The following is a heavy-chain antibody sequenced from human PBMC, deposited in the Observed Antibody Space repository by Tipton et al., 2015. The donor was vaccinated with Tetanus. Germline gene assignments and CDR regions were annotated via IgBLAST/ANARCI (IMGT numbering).Heavy chain of an antibody. D-gene: IGHD5-18*01. CDR3: ARGGSYSDGPLGFDL. Sequence: TLSLTCAVYGGSFSAYYWSWIRQSPGKGLEWIGEINHSGSTTYSPSFKSRVTISVDTPKNQISLKLTSLTVAVTAVYYCARGGSYSDGPLGFDLWGRGTLVTVSS. V-gene: IGHV4-34*01. CDR2: INHSGST. J-gene: IGHJ2*01. CDR1: GGSFSAYY.